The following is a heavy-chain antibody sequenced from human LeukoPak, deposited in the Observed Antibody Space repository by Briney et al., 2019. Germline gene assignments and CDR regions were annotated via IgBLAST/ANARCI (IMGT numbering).Heavy chain of an antibody. D-gene: IGHD4-17*01. CDR1: GFTLNSYG. CDR3: AKYRNPDDYGDYVSFSPHAFDI. Sequence: QPARSMRLSCAASGFTLNSYGMHCVRQAPGKWLGWVAFIRYVGNKKYYADSVKGRFTISRDNSKNTLYLQMNSLRVEDTAVYYCAKYRNPDDYGDYVSFSPHAFDIWGQGTMVTVSS. J-gene: IGHJ3*02. V-gene: IGHV3-30*02. CDR2: IRYVGNKK.